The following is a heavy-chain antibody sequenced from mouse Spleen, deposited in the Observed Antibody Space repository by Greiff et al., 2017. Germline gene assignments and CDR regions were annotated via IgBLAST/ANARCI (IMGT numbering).Heavy chain of an antibody. J-gene: IGHJ3*01. CDR1: GYTFTSYW. CDR2: INPSNGRT. V-gene: IGHV1S81*02. CDR3: ARGGITGFAY. Sequence: QVQLKQSGAELVKPGASVKLSCKASGYTFTSYWMHWVKQRPGQGLEWIGEINPSNGRTNYNEKFKSKATLTVDKSSSTAYMQLSSLTSEDSAVYYCARGGITGFAYWGQGTLVTVSA. D-gene: IGHD2-4*01.